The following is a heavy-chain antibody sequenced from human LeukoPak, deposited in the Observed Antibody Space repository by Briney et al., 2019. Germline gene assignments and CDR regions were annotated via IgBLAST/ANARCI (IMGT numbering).Heavy chain of an antibody. J-gene: IGHJ4*02. CDR1: GFTFSSHS. CDR3: ARALYSSSWFDY. CDR2: ISSSSSYI. V-gene: IGHV3-21*01. Sequence: GGSLRLSCAASGFTFSSHSMNWVRQAPGKGLEWVSSISSSSSYIYYADSVKGRFTISRDNAKNSLYLQMNSLRAEDTAVYYCARALYSSSWFDYWGQGTLVTVSS. D-gene: IGHD6-13*01.